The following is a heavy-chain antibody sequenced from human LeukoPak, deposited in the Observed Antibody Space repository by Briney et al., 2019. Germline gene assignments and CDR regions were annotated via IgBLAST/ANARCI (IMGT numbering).Heavy chain of an antibody. CDR3: ARGGWYYGSGSYSALVDY. J-gene: IGHJ4*02. V-gene: IGHV4-30-2*01. CDR2: IYHSGST. Sequence: SQTLSLTCAVSGGSISSGGYSWSWIRQPPGKGLEWIGYIYHSGSTYYNPSLKSRVTISVDRSKNQFSLKLSSVTAADTAVYYCARGGWYYGSGSYSALVDYWGQGTLVTVSS. CDR1: GGSISSGGYS. D-gene: IGHD3-10*01.